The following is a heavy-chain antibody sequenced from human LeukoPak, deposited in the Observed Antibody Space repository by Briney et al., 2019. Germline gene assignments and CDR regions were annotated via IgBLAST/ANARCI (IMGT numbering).Heavy chain of an antibody. CDR3: AKDHTPNWGPGYFDF. D-gene: IGHD7-27*01. J-gene: IGHJ4*02. V-gene: IGHV3-23*01. Sequence: GGSLRLSCAASGFTFSSYVMTWVRLAPGKGLEWVSGISDSGGSTYYADSVKGWFTISRDNSKNTLYLHMNSLRAEDTAVYYCAKDHTPNWGPGYFDFWGQGTLVTVSS. CDR1: GFTFSSYV. CDR2: ISDSGGST.